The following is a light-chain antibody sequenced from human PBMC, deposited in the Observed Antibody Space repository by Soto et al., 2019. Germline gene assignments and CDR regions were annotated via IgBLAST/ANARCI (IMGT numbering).Light chain of an antibody. J-gene: IGLJ2*01. CDR2: RDS. CDR1: NIGSKN. V-gene: IGLV3-9*01. CDR3: QVGDSSTV. Sequence: SYELTQPLSVSVALGQTARITCGGNNIGSKNVHWYQQKPGQAPVLVIYRDSNRPSGIPERFSGSNSGNTATLTTGSAQAGDEADYYCQVGDSSTVFGGGTKLTVL.